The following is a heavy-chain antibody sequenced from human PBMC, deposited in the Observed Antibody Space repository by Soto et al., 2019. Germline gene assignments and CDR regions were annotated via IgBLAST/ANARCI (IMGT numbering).Heavy chain of an antibody. D-gene: IGHD1-1*01. V-gene: IGHV1-8*01. Sequence: ASVKVSCKASGYTFTSYDINWVRQATGQGLEWMGWMNPNSGNTGYAQKFQGRVTMTRNTSISTAYMELSSLRSEDTAVYYCAREYSTTQANWFDPWGQGTLVTVSS. CDR2: MNPNSGNT. CDR3: AREYSTTQANWFDP. CDR1: GYTFTSYD. J-gene: IGHJ5*02.